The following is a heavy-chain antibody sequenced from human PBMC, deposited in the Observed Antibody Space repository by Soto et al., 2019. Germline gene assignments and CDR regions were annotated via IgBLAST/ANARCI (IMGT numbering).Heavy chain of an antibody. V-gene: IGHV4-39*01. CDR3: AGQTFTIAAASYGRSNWFDP. Sequence: PSETLSLTCSASGGSITSSSHFWGWVRQPPGKGLEWIGNIYFTGNTYYTPSLKSRLTMSIDTSKNEFSRRLNSVSAADTAVYYCAGQTFTIAAASYGRSNWFDPWGPGTLVTVSS. CDR1: GGSITSSSHF. J-gene: IGHJ5*02. CDR2: IYFTGNT. D-gene: IGHD6-25*01.